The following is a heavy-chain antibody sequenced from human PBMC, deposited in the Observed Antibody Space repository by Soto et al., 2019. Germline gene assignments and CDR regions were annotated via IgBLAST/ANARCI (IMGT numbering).Heavy chain of an antibody. V-gene: IGHV1-8*01. Sequence: GASVKVSCKASGYTFTSYDINWGRQATGQGLEWMGWMNPNSGNTGYAQKFQGRVTMTRNTSISTAYMELSSLRSEDTAVYYCALGTMVDYYYYMDVWGKGTTVTV. CDR3: ALGTMVDYYYYMDV. D-gene: IGHD3-10*01. CDR1: GYTFTSYD. J-gene: IGHJ6*03. CDR2: MNPNSGNT.